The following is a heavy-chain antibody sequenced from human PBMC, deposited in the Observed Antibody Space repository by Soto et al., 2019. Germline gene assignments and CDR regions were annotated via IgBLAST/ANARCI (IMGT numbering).Heavy chain of an antibody. CDR2: INPSGGIT. V-gene: IGHV1-46*01. CDR1: GYTFTNYY. D-gene: IGHD1-26*01. Sequence: QVPLVQSGAEVKKPGASVKLSCKASGYTFTNYYMHWVRQAPRQGLEWMGIINPSGGITSYAQKSQGRVTMTSDTSTSTVYMELSSLRSEDTAVYYCARGDGRGSSGFYYYYGMDAWGHGTTVTVSS. CDR3: ARGDGRGSSGFYYYYGMDA. J-gene: IGHJ6*02.